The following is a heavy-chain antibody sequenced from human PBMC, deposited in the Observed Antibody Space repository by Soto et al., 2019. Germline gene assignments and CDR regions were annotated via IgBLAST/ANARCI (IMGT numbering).Heavy chain of an antibody. Sequence: PGESLKISCKGSGYSFTSYWIGWVRQMPGKGLEWMGIIYPGDSDTRYSPSFQGQVTISADKSISTAYLQWSSLKASDTAMYYCARSGYCSSTSCSNYYYYGMDVWGQGTKVTV. V-gene: IGHV5-51*01. CDR2: IYPGDSDT. CDR3: ARSGYCSSTSCSNYYYYGMDV. CDR1: GYSFTSYW. J-gene: IGHJ6*02. D-gene: IGHD2-2*01.